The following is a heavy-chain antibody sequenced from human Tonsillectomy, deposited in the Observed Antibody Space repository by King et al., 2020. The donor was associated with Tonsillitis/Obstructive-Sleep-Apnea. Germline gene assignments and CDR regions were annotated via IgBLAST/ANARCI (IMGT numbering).Heavy chain of an antibody. D-gene: IGHD2-2*03. CDR3: ARVGYCSSTSCSTPFDY. CDR2: INHSGST. J-gene: IGHJ4*02. V-gene: IGHV4-34*01. Sequence: VQLQQWGAGLLKPSETLSLTCAVYGGSFSGYYWGWIRQPPGKGLEWIGEINHSGSTKYNPSLKSRVTISVDTSKNQFSLKLSSVTAADTAGYYCARVGYCSSTSCSTPFDYWGQGTLVTVSS. CDR1: GGSFSGYY.